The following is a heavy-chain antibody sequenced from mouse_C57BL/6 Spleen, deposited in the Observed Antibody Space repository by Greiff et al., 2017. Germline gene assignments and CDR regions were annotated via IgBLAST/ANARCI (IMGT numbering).Heavy chain of an antibody. V-gene: IGHV1-80*01. Sequence: VQLQQSGAELVKPGASVKISCKASGYAFSSYWMNWVKQRPGKGLEWIGQIYPGDGDTNYNGKFKGKATLTADKSSSTAYMQLSSVTSEDSAVYFCARDYYGSSYDYWGQGTTLTVSS. CDR3: ARDYYGSSYDY. CDR1: GYAFSSYW. CDR2: IYPGDGDT. J-gene: IGHJ2*01. D-gene: IGHD1-1*01.